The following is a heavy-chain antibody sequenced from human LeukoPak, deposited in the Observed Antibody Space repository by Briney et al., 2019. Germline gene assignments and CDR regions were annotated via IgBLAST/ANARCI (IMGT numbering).Heavy chain of an antibody. CDR1: GGSITSYY. CDR3: ARGGSAEESSAYYKYYCYYMDV. V-gene: IGHV4-59*01. J-gene: IGHJ6*03. Sequence: RSSETLSLTCTVSGGSITSYYWSRIRQPPGKGLEWIGYVYYSGSTNYNPSLKSRVTISVDTSKNQFSLKLSSVTAADTAVYYCARGGSAEESSAYYKYYCYYMDVWGKGTTVTVS. D-gene: IGHD3-22*01. CDR2: VYYSGST.